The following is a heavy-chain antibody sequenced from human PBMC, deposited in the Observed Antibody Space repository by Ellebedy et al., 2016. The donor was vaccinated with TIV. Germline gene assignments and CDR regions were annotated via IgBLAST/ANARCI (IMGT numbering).Heavy chain of an antibody. CDR3: ARDVYSVSSYNYQYMDV. CDR2: IYYSGRA. D-gene: IGHD3-3*01. CDR1: GGSINSYN. Sequence: SETLSLXXTVSGGSINSYNWGWIRQSPGKGLEWIGYIYYSGRANYNPSLKNRVTISVDTLKNQFSLKLSSVTAADTAVYFCARDVYSVSSYNYQYMDVWGRGTTVTVS. V-gene: IGHV4-59*13. J-gene: IGHJ6*03.